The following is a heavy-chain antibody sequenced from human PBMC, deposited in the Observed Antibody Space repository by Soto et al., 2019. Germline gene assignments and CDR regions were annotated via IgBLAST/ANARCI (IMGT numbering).Heavy chain of an antibody. CDR2: ISGSGVNA. CDR1: GFAFQNHG. D-gene: IGHD1-1*01. J-gene: IGHJ2*01. CDR3: ARKPHWQYWYFDL. V-gene: IGHV3-20*01. Sequence: EGQLVESGGSVIRPGGSLRLSCAASGFAFQNHGMAWVRQVPGEGLGWVAGISGSGVNAGYADSVKGRFTISTDNADNSLYLEINNLGVEDTALYHCARKPHWQYWYFDLWGRGTLVTFSS.